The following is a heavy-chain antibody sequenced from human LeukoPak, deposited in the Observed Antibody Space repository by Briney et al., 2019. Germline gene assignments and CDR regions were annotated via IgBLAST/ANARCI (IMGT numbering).Heavy chain of an antibody. Sequence: GESLKISCKGSGYSFTNYWIGWVRQMPGKGLKWMGIIYPGDSDARYSPSFQGQVTISADKSISTAYLQWSSLKAPDTAIYYCARRRDLYSGSYYPFDYWGQGTLVTVSS. CDR1: GYSFTNYW. CDR3: ARRRDLYSGSYYPFDY. CDR2: IYPGDSDA. J-gene: IGHJ4*02. V-gene: IGHV5-51*01. D-gene: IGHD1-26*01.